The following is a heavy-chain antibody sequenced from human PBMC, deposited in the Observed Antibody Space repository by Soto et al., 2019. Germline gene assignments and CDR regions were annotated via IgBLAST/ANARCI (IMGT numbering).Heavy chain of an antibody. CDR3: ARSQTTVTTSDY. D-gene: IGHD4-4*01. CDR2: ISYDGSSK. CDR1: GFTFSSYA. V-gene: IGHV3-30-3*01. Sequence: GGSLRLSCAASGFTFSSYAMHWVRQAPGKGLEWVAVISYDGSSKYYADFVKGRFTISRDNSKSTLYLQMNSLRVEDAALYYCARSQTTVTTSDYWGQGTLVTVSS. J-gene: IGHJ4*02.